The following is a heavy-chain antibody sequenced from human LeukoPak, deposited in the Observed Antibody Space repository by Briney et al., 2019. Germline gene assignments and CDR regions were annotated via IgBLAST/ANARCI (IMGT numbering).Heavy chain of an antibody. CDR2: IIHSGST. V-gene: IGHV4-34*12. CDR1: GGSFSGYY. J-gene: IGHJ6*03. Sequence: SETLSLTCAVYGGSFSGYYWSWIRQPPGKWLEWIGEIIHSGSTNYNPSLKSRVTISVDTSKNQFSLKLSSVTAADTAVYYCASGRHSRSWLYDYYYMDVWGKGTTVTVS. CDR3: ASGRHSRSWLYDYYYMDV. D-gene: IGHD6-13*01.